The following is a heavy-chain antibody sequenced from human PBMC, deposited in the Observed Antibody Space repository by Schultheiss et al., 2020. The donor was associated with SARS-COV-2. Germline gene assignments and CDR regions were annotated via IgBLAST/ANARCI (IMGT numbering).Heavy chain of an antibody. CDR3: ARVRRTVTTGNWFDP. V-gene: IGHV4-4*02. J-gene: IGHJ5*02. CDR2: IYYSGST. D-gene: IGHD4-17*01. CDR1: GGSISSSNW. Sequence: SETLSLTCAVSGGSISSSNWWSWVRQPPGKGLEWIGYIYYSGSTYYNPSLKSRVTISVDTSKNQFSLKLSSVTAADTAVYYCARVRRTVTTGNWFDPWGQGTLVTVSS.